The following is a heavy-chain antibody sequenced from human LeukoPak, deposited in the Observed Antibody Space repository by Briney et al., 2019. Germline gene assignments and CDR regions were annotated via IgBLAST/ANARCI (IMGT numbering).Heavy chain of an antibody. J-gene: IGHJ6*03. CDR1: GYSISSGFY. D-gene: IGHD1-14*01. Sequence: PSETLSLTCAVSGYSISSGFYWGWLRQPPEEGLEWIGVIYNSGTTYYNTSHKSRVAKSVDTSKNQFSLNLTSVTAADTAVYYCARAEFRNHYYMDVWGKGTTVTVSS. CDR3: ARAEFRNHYYMDV. V-gene: IGHV4-38-2*01. CDR2: IYNSGTT.